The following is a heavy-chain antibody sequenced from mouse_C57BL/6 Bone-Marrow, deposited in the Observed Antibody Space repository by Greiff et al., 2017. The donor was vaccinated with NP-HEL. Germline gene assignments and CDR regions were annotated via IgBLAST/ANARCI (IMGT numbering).Heavy chain of an antibody. J-gene: IGHJ1*03. CDR3: ARTLVTTVVAPWYFDV. V-gene: IGHV1-81*01. Sequence: QVQLQQSGAELARPGASVKLSCKASGYTFTSYGISWVKQRTGQGLEWIGEIYPRSGNTYYNEKFKGKATLTADKSSSTAYMELRSLTSEDSAVYFCARTLVTTVVAPWYFDVWGTGTTVTVSS. CDR1: GYTFTSYG. D-gene: IGHD1-1*01. CDR2: IYPRSGNT.